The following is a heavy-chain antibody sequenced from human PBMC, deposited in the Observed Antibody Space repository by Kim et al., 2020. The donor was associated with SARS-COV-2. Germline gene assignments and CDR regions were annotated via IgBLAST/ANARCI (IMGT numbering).Heavy chain of an antibody. CDR3: AREQILLWYGEGPPFDY. J-gene: IGHJ4*02. V-gene: IGHV3-30*01. Sequence: VKGRFTISRDNSKNPLYLQMNSLRAEDTAVYYCAREQILLWYGEGPPFDYWGQGTLVTVYS. D-gene: IGHD3-10*01.